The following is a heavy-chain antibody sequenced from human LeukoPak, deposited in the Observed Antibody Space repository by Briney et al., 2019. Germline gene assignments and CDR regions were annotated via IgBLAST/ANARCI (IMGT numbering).Heavy chain of an antibody. V-gene: IGHV1-69*01. CDR2: IIPIFGTA. D-gene: IGHD1-26*01. Sequence: ASVKVSCKASGGTFSSYAISWVRQAPGQGLEWMGGIIPIFGTANYAQKFQGRVTITADESTSTAYMELSSLRSEDTAVYYCARRIVGAEGSTFDIWGQGTMVTVSS. J-gene: IGHJ3*02. CDR1: GGTFSSYA. CDR3: ARRIVGAEGSTFDI.